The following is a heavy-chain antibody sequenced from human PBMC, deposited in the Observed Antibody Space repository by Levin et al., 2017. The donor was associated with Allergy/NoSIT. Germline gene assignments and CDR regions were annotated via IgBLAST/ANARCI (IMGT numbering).Heavy chain of an antibody. CDR1: GYTFTGYY. CDR2: INPNSGGT. CDR3: ARLGAYCSSTSCHTPPRAFWNFDY. V-gene: IGHV1-2*06. J-gene: IGHJ4*02. D-gene: IGHD2-2*02. Sequence: GASVKVSCKASGYTFTGYYMHWVRQAPGQGLEWMGRINPNSGGTNYAQKFQGRVTMTRDTSISTAYMELSRLRSDDTAVYYCARLGAYCSSTSCHTPPRAFWNFDYWGQGTLVTVSS.